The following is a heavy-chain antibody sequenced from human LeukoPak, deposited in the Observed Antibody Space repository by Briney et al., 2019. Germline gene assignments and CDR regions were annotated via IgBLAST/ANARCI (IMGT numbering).Heavy chain of an antibody. CDR3: ARVGLSSFYYFDY. V-gene: IGHV3-53*01. D-gene: IGHD2/OR15-2a*01. CDR2: IYSGGST. CDR1: GFTVSTNY. Sequence: GGSLRLSRAASGFTVSTNYMSWVRQAPGKGLEWVSVIYSGGSTYYADSVKGRFTISRDNSKNKVYLQMNSLRAEDTAVYYCARVGLSSFYYFDYWGQGTLVTVSS. J-gene: IGHJ4*02.